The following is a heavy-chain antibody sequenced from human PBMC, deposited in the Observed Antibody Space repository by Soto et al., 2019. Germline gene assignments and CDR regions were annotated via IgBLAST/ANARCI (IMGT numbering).Heavy chain of an antibody. CDR3: AVGREGRGVTWGNFDY. CDR2: IKKDGSEK. V-gene: IGHV3-7*01. Sequence: EVQLVESGGGLVQPGGSLRLSYAASGLTFSNYWMSWVRQAPGKGLEWVASIKKDGSEKYYEDLVKGRFTITRDNAKNSLYLQMNSLRAEDTAVFYCAVGREGRGVTWGNFDYWGQGTLVTVSS. J-gene: IGHJ4*02. D-gene: IGHD3-10*01. CDR1: GLTFSNYW.